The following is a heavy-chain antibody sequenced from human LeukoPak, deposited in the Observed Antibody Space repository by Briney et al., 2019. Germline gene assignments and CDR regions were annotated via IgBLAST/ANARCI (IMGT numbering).Heavy chain of an antibody. CDR3: ARHSLVVRGVLRY. CDR1: GGSFSGYY. J-gene: IGHJ4*02. Sequence: PSETLSLTCAVYGGSFSGYYWSWIRQPPGKGLEWIGEINHSGSTNYNPSPKSRVTISVDTSKNQFSLKLSSVTAADTAVYYCARHSLVVRGVLRYWGQGTLVTVSS. D-gene: IGHD3-10*01. V-gene: IGHV4-34*01. CDR2: INHSGST.